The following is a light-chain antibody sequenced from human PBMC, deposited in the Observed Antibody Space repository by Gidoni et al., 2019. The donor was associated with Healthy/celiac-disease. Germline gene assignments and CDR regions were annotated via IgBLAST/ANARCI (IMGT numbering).Light chain of an antibody. V-gene: IGLV2-8*01. CDR2: EVS. CDR3: SSYAGSNNFV. Sequence: QSALTQPPSASGSPGQAVTISCTGTSSDVGGYNYVSWYQQHPGKAPQRLIYEVSKRPSGVPDRFSGSQSGNTASLTVSGLQAEDEADYYCSSYAGSNNFVFGTGTKVTVL. J-gene: IGLJ1*01. CDR1: SSDVGGYNY.